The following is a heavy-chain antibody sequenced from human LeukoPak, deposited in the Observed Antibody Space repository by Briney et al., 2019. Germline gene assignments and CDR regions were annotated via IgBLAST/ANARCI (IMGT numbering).Heavy chain of an antibody. CDR3: AREGPDCSSGSCYSGANY. D-gene: IGHD2-15*01. CDR1: GFTFSSYG. Sequence: GGSLRLSCAASGFTFSSYGMHWVRQAPGKGLEWVAVISYDGGNIYYADSAKGRFTISRDNAKNSLYLQMNSLRAEDTAVYYCAREGPDCSSGSCYSGANYWGQGTLVTVSS. CDR2: ISYDGGNI. J-gene: IGHJ4*02. V-gene: IGHV3-30*03.